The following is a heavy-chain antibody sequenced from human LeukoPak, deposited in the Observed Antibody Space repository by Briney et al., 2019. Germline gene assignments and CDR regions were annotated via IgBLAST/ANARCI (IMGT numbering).Heavy chain of an antibody. D-gene: IGHD3-10*01. J-gene: IGHJ4*02. CDR3: ARGALLWFGDRMEYYFDY. Sequence: SETLSLTCDVYGGSFTASYWSWIRQPPGRGLEWIGEINHSGSTSYNPSLKSRVTISVDTSKNQFSLKLSSMTAADTAVYYCARGALLWFGDRMEYYFDYWGQGTLLTVSS. CDR1: GGSFTASY. V-gene: IGHV4-34*01. CDR2: INHSGST.